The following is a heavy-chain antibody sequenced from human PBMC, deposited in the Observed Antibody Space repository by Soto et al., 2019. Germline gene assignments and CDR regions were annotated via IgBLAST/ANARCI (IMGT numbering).Heavy chain of an antibody. CDR1: GGSISSGGYY. J-gene: IGHJ6*04. CDR3: ARGHDSSGYSPDPYYYYAMDV. Sequence: QVQLQESGPGLVKPSQTLSLTCTVSGGSISSGGYYWSWIRQHPGKGLEWIGYIHYSGSTYYNPSIKSRFTITGATSKKQFSLKLSSVTAADAAVYYCARGHDSSGYSPDPYYYYAMDVWGEWTTVTVSS. D-gene: IGHD3-22*01. CDR2: IHYSGST. V-gene: IGHV4-31*03.